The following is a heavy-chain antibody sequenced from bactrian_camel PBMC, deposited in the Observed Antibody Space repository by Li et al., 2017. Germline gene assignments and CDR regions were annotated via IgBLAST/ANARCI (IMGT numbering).Heavy chain of an antibody. D-gene: IGHD4*01. Sequence: VQLVESGGGSVQAGRSLRLSCAASGYTHVSYRMAWFRQAPGKEREGVATIHIGGDNIGGDTTAYADSVKGRFTISQDHAKKTLWLQMNSLTSDDTATYFCATLSCRRGLESMTPLHNAWGQGTQVTVS. J-gene: IGHJ4*01. CDR1: GYTHVSYR. CDR3: ATLSCRRGLESMTPLHNA. V-gene: IGHV3S1*01. CDR2: IHIGGDNIGGDTT.